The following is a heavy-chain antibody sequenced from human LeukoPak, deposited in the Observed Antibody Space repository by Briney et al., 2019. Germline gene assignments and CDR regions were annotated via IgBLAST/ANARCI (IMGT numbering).Heavy chain of an antibody. CDR3: ARDTSVASGMQY. V-gene: IGHV4-59*01. Sequence: SETLSLTCTVSGGSISTFSWSWVRQIPDRGLEWIGSYFSTATKSNPSLGRRVAISVDTSKNQLFLRLRSLTPADTASYYCARDTSVASGMQYWGPGTLVTVSS. D-gene: IGHD6-19*01. CDR1: GGSISTFS. J-gene: IGHJ4*02. CDR2: YFSTAT.